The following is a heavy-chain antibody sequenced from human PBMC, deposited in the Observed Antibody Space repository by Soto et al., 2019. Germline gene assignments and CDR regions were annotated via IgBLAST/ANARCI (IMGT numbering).Heavy chain of an antibody. CDR3: ARERAAAGSSYYYYGMDV. D-gene: IGHD6-13*01. J-gene: IGHJ6*02. Sequence: GASVKVSCKASGYTFTSYDINWVRQATGQGLEWMGWMNPNSGNTGYAQKFQGRVTMTRNTSISTAYMELSRLRSDDTAVYYCARERAAAGSSYYYYGMDVWGQGTTVTVSS. CDR2: MNPNSGNT. V-gene: IGHV1-8*01. CDR1: GYTFTSYD.